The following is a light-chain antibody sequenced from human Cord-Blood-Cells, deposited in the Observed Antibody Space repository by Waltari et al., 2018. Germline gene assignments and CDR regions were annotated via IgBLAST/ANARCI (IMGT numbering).Light chain of an antibody. Sequence: IVMTQSPATLSVSPGERATLSCRASQSVSSNFAWYQQKPGQAPRLLIYGASTRATGIPARFSGSGSGTEFTLTISSLQSEDFAVYYCQQYNNWPPRFGPGTKVDIK. CDR1: QSVSSN. V-gene: IGKV3-15*01. CDR3: QQYNNWPPR. CDR2: GAS. J-gene: IGKJ3*01.